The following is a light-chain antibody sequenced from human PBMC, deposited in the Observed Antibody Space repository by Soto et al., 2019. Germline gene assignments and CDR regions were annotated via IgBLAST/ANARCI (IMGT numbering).Light chain of an antibody. CDR1: QSVSSY. J-gene: IGKJ4*01. V-gene: IGKV3-11*01. CDR3: QQRSNWPPPLT. Sequence: EIVLTQSPATLSLYPGERATLSCRASQSVSSYLAWYQQKPGQAPRLLIYDASNRATVIPSRFSGSGSGTDFTLTISSLEPEDVAVYYGQQRSNWPPPLTFGGGTKVESK. CDR2: DAS.